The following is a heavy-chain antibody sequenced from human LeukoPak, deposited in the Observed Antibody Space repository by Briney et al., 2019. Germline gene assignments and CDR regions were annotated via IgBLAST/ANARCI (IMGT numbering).Heavy chain of an antibody. CDR1: GFTFSTYG. CDR3: AKEFNRGLPDY. D-gene: IGHD2-21*01. Sequence: GGSLRLSCAASGFTFSTYGMHWIRQAPGKGLEWVAVISYDGSNEYYADSVKGRFTISRDNSKNTLYLQMSSLRAEDTAVYYCAKEFNRGLPDYWGQGTLVTVPS. J-gene: IGHJ4*02. V-gene: IGHV3-30*18. CDR2: ISYDGSNE.